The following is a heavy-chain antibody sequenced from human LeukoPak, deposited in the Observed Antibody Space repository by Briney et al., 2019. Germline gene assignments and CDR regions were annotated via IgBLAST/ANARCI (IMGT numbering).Heavy chain of an antibody. CDR2: IHHTGHI. J-gene: IGHJ4*02. CDR3: ALFELVVGSTQYF. D-gene: IGHD2-15*01. V-gene: IGHV4-34*01. Sequence: SETLSLTCAVYGGSFSNYFWNWIRQPQGKGLEWIAEIHHTGHINYNPSLKSRVTVSVDRSKNQFSLKLTSVTAADTAVYYCALFELVVGSTQYFWGQGTLVTVSS. CDR1: GGSFSNYF.